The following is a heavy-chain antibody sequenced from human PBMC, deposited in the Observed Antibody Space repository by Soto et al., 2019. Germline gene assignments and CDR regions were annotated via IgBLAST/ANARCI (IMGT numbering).Heavy chain of an antibody. CDR2: ISAYNGNT. CDR1: GYTFTSYG. D-gene: IGHD3-22*01. J-gene: IGHJ4*02. V-gene: IGHV1-18*04. CDR3: ARESYSDSSGYYDY. Sequence: ASVKVSCKASGYTFTSYGISWVRQAPGQGLEWMGWISAYNGNTNYAQKLQGRVTMTTDTSTSTAYMELRSLRSDDTAVYYCARESYSDSSGYYDYWGQGTLVTVSS.